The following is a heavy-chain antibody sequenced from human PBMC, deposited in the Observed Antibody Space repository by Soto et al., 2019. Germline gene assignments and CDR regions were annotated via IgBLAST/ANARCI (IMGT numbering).Heavy chain of an antibody. Sequence: QVQLVQSGAEVKKPGSSVKFYCKASGGTFSSYAISWVRQAPGQGLEWMGGIIPIFGTANYAQKFQGRVTITADESTCTGYMELSSLRSEDTAVYYCARYEGIAAAGTNWFDPWGQGTLVTVSS. CDR3: ARYEGIAAAGTNWFDP. V-gene: IGHV1-69*01. D-gene: IGHD6-13*01. J-gene: IGHJ5*02. CDR1: GGTFSSYA. CDR2: IIPIFGTA.